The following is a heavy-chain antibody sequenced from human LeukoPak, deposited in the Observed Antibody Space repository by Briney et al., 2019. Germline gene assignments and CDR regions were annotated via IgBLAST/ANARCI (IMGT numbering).Heavy chain of an antibody. CDR1: GFTFSSYS. V-gene: IGHV3-48*01. CDR3: ARDYDFWSDPGGY. D-gene: IGHD3-3*01. CDR2: ISSSSSTI. Sequence: GGSLRLSCAASGFTFSSYSMNWVRQAPGKGLEWVSYISSSSSTIYYADSVKGRFTISRDNAKNSLYLQMNSLRAEDTAVYYCARDYDFWSDPGGYWGQGTLVTVSS. J-gene: IGHJ4*02.